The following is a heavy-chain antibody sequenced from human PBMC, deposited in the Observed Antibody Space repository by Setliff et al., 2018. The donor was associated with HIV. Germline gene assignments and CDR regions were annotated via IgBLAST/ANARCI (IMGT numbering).Heavy chain of an antibody. J-gene: IGHJ5*02. D-gene: IGHD2-8*01. CDR2: INEDGNKK. CDR1: GFAFSEFW. CDR3: AALSLRTNAVYGVISTRFDP. V-gene: IGHV3-7*03. Sequence: GGSLRLSCAASGFAFSEFWMSWARQVPGKGLEWVANINEDGNKKYYVGSVKGRFTISRDNAKNSLYLQMKSLRADDTAVYYCAALSLRTNAVYGVISTRFDPWGQGTLVTVSS.